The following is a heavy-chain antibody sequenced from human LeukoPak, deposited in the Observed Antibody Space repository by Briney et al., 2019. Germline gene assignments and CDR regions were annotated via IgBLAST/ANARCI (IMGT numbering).Heavy chain of an antibody. CDR2: IYYSGST. CDR1: GGSTSSYY. J-gene: IGHJ4*02. V-gene: IGHV4-59*08. D-gene: IGHD6-19*01. CDR3: ARHSGAGTGFVY. Sequence: SETLSLTCTVSGGSTSSYYWSWIRQPPWKGLEWIGYIYYSGSTNYNPSLKSRLTISIDTAKNQFSLKLCSVTAADTAVYYCARHSGAGTGFVYWGQGTLVTVSS.